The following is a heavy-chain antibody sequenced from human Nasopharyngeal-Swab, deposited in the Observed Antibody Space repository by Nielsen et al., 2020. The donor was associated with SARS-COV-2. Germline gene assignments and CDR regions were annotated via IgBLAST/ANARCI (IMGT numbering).Heavy chain of an antibody. CDR3: ARHGGWEVTYYFDH. CDR2: IYYSGNT. CDR1: GELVSSGSFY. J-gene: IGHJ4*02. Sequence: SETLSLTCSVSGELVSSGSFYWSWIRQSPGKGLEWIGSIYYSGNTYYNPSLEGRVTVSVDTSKNQFSLNLRSVTAADTAVYYCARHGGWEVTYYFDHWGQGTRVTVPS. D-gene: IGHD2-15*01. V-gene: IGHV4-39*01.